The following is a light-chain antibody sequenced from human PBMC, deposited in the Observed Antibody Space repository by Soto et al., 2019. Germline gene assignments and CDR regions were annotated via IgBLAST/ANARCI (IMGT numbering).Light chain of an antibody. V-gene: IGKV1-5*03. CDR1: QSISIW. Sequence: DIQMTPSPSSLSASVGASLTITCRASQSISIWLAWYQQKPGKAPKILIYKASSLESGVPSRFSGSGSGTDFNLTINSLQPEDFATYFCQQSFTTPLTFGGGTKVDIK. CDR3: QQSFTTPLT. CDR2: KAS. J-gene: IGKJ4*01.